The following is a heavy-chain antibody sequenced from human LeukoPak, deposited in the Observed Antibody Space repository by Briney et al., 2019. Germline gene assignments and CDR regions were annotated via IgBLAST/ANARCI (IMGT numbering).Heavy chain of an antibody. CDR1: GFTFSSYS. Sequence: GGSPRLSCAASGFTFSSYSMNWVRQAPGKGLEWVSSISSSSSYIYYADSVKGRFTISRDNAKNSLYLQMNSLRAEDTAVYYCARSSPPRGFDPWGQGTLVTVSS. CDR2: ISSSSSYI. D-gene: IGHD3-10*01. J-gene: IGHJ5*02. CDR3: ARSSPPRGFDP. V-gene: IGHV3-21*01.